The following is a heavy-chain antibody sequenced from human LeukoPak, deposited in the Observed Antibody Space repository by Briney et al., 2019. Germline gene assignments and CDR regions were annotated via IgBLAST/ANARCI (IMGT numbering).Heavy chain of an antibody. J-gene: IGHJ4*02. CDR2: INPNSGGT. Sequence: ASVKVSCKASGYTLTDYYMHWVRQAPGQGLEWMGRINPNSGGTNYAQKFQGRVTMTRDTSISTAYMELSRLRSDDTAVYYCARERAIAVAVDYWGQGTLVTVSS. CDR3: ARERAIAVAVDY. CDR1: GYTLTDYY. V-gene: IGHV1-2*06. D-gene: IGHD6-19*01.